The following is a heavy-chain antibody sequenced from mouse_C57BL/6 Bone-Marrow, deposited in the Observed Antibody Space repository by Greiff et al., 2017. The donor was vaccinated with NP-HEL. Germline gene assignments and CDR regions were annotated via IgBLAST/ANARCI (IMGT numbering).Heavy chain of an antibody. CDR1: GYAFTNYL. CDR2: INPGSGGT. CDR3: ARSFTTVVATSYFDY. J-gene: IGHJ2*01. Sequence: QVHVKQSGAELVRPGTSVKVSCKASGYAFTNYLIEWVKQRPGQGLEWIGVINPGSGGTNYNEKFKGKATLTADKSSSTAYMQLSSLTSEDSAVYFCARSFTTVVATSYFDYWGQGTTLTVSS. V-gene: IGHV1-54*01. D-gene: IGHD1-1*01.